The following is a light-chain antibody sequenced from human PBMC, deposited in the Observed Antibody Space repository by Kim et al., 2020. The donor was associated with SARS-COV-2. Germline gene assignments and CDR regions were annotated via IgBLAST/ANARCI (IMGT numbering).Light chain of an antibody. Sequence: DIVMTQSPDSLAVSLGERATINCKSSQSVLYSPSNQNFLAWYQQKPGQPPKLLIYWASTRESGVPDRFSGSGSATDFTLTISSLQAEDVAVYYCNQYYSLPPTFGQGTKVDIK. CDR1: QSVLYSPSNQNF. V-gene: IGKV4-1*01. CDR2: WAS. J-gene: IGKJ1*01. CDR3: NQYYSLPPT.